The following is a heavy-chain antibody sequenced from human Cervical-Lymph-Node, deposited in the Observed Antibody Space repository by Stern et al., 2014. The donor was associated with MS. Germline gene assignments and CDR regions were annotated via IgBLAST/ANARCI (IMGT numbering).Heavy chain of an antibody. V-gene: IGHV1-69*01. D-gene: IGHD2-21*02. Sequence: VQLVESGAEVMKPGSSVKVSCKASGGTFSSHAIHWVRQAPGQGLEWVGGIIPIFDTPNYARKFKGRVTITADESTNTAHLELSSLRSDDTAVYYCATPAAVTVGSMDVWGQGTTVIVSS. CDR3: ATPAAVTVGSMDV. J-gene: IGHJ6*02. CDR2: IIPIFDTP. CDR1: GGTFSSHA.